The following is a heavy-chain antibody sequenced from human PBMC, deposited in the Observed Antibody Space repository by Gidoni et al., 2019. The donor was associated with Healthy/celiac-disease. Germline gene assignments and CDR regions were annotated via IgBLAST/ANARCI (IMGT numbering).Heavy chain of an antibody. CDR3: AKALATMIVVASFDY. V-gene: IGHV3-23*01. CDR2: ISGSGGST. J-gene: IGHJ4*02. CDR1: GFTFSSYA. D-gene: IGHD3-22*01. Sequence: EVQLLTSGGGLVQPGGSMRLSCAASGFTFSSYAMSWVSQAPGMGLEWVSAISGSGGSTYYADSVKGRFTISRYNSKNTLYLQMNSLRAEDTAVYYCAKALATMIVVASFDYWGQGTLVTVSS.